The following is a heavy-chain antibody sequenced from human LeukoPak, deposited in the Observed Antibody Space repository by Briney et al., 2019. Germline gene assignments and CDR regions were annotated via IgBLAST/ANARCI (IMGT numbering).Heavy chain of an antibody. J-gene: IGHJ4*02. CDR2: INHSGST. D-gene: IGHD6-13*01. CDR3: ARVAAAGTIDY. CDR1: GGSFSGYY. Sequence: SETLSLTCAVYGGSFSGYYWSWIRQPPGKGLEWIGAINHSGSTNYNPSLKSRVTISVDTSKNQFSLKLSSVTAADTAVYYCARVAAAGTIDYWGQGTLVTVSS. V-gene: IGHV4-34*01.